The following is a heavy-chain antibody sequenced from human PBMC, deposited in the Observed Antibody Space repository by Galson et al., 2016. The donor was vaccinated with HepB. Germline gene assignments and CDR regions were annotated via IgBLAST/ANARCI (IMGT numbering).Heavy chain of an antibody. CDR3: ARDHPLLWSVVNQFDSNWFDP. D-gene: IGHD3-10*01. Sequence: SVKVSCKASGYTFTNHAIHWVRQAPGQGLEWMGWINSDNENTEYSQKFQGRVTITRDTSASTAYMELSSLRSEDTALYYCARDHPLLWSVVNQFDSNWFDPWGQGTLVTVSS. J-gene: IGHJ5*02. V-gene: IGHV1-3*04. CDR2: INSDNENT. CDR1: GYTFTNHA.